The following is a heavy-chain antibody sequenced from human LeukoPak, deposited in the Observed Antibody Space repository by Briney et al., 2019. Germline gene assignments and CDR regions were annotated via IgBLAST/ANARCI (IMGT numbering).Heavy chain of an antibody. CDR3: AKDGAWLRFDD. CDR2: MNWSGSRT. V-gene: IGHV3-20*04. D-gene: IGHD5-12*01. J-gene: IGHJ4*02. CDR1: GFSFDDYG. Sequence: PGGSLRLSCAASGFSFDDYGMNWVRQVPGKGLEGVSGMNWSGSRTGYADSVKGRFTISRDDSKNTLYLQMNNLRAEDTAVYYCAKDGAWLRFDDWGQGILVTVSS.